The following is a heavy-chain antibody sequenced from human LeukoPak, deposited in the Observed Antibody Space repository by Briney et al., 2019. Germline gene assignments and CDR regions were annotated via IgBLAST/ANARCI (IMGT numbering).Heavy chain of an antibody. CDR3: ARVENMVRGVTIRARNYFDY. J-gene: IGHJ4*02. D-gene: IGHD3-10*01. V-gene: IGHV3-7*01. CDR1: GFTHSYYW. CDR2: IKQDGSEK. Sequence: PGGSLRLSCAASGFTHSYYWMSWVRQAPGKGLEWVANIKQDGSEKYYVDSVKGRFTISRDNAQNSLYLQMNSLRAEDTAVYDCARVENMVRGVTIRARNYFDYWGQRTLVAVCS.